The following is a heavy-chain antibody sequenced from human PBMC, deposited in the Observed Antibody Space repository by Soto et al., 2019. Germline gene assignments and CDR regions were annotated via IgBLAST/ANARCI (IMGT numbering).Heavy chain of an antibody. J-gene: IGHJ6*02. CDR1: GGSFSGYY. V-gene: IGHV4-34*01. Sequence: SETLSLTCAVYGGSFSGYYWSWIRQPPGKGLEWIGEINHSGSTNYNPSLKSRVTISVDTSKNQFSLKLSSVTAADTAVYYCGGIVVVPADTTYYYYGMDVWGQGTTVTVSS. CDR2: INHSGST. D-gene: IGHD2-2*01. CDR3: GGIVVVPADTTYYYYGMDV.